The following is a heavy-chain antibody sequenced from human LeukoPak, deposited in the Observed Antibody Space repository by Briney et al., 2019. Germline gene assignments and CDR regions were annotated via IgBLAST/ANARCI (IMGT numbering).Heavy chain of an antibody. CDR1: GFTFSSYE. CDR3: ARDYYDSSGLDY. J-gene: IGHJ4*02. Sequence: GGSLRLSCAASGFTFSSYEMNWVRQAPGKGLEWVSYISSSGDAIYYADSVKGRFTISRDNAKKSVYLEMNSLRAEDTAVYYCARDYYDSSGLDYGGQGTLATVSS. V-gene: IGHV3-48*03. CDR2: ISSSGDAI. D-gene: IGHD3-22*01.